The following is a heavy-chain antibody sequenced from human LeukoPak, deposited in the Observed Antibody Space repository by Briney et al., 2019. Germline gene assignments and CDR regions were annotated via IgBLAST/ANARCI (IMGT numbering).Heavy chain of an antibody. Sequence: GGSLRLSCAASGFTFDDYAMHWVRQGPGMGLEWVSGISWNSGSIGYADSVKGRFTISRDNAKNSLHLQMNSLRVEDTALYYCAKDRSGSYFDALDIWGQGTMVTVSS. CDR2: ISWNSGSI. CDR3: AKDRSGSYFDALDI. CDR1: GFTFDDYA. D-gene: IGHD1-26*01. J-gene: IGHJ3*02. V-gene: IGHV3-9*01.